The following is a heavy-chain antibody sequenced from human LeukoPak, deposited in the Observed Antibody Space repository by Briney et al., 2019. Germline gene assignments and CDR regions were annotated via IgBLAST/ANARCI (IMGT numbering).Heavy chain of an antibody. D-gene: IGHD6-13*01. Sequence: SETLSLTCAVYGGSFSGYYWSWIRQPPGKGLEWIGEINHSGSTNYNPSLKSRVTISVDTSKNQFSLKLSSVTAADTAVYYCARSASSSWIIDAFDIWGQGTMVTVSS. CDR3: ARSASSSWIIDAFDI. CDR2: INHSGST. CDR1: GGSFSGYY. J-gene: IGHJ3*02. V-gene: IGHV4-34*01.